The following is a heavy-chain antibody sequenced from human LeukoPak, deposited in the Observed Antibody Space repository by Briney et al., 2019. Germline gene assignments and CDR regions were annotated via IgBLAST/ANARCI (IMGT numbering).Heavy chain of an antibody. J-gene: IGHJ4*02. CDR3: ARTYYYDSSDLYYFDY. CDR2: INHSGST. V-gene: IGHV4-34*01. D-gene: IGHD3-22*01. Sequence: PSETLSLTCAVYGGSFSGYYWSRIRQPPGKGLEWIGEINHSGSTNYNPSLKSRVTISVDTSKNQFSLKLSSVTAADTAVYYCARTYYYDSSDLYYFDYWGQGTLVTVSS. CDR1: GGSFSGYY.